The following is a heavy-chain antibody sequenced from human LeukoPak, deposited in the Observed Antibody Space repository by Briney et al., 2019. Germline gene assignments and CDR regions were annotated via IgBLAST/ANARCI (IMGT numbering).Heavy chain of an antibody. CDR1: GFTFSSYA. V-gene: IGHV3-64*01. Sequence: GGSLRLSCAASGFTFSSYAMHWVRQAPGKGLEYVSAINSNGGRTYYANSVKGRFTISRDNSKNTLYLQMGSLRAEDMAVYYCARDAEVSHYYYYMDVWGKGTTVTVSS. D-gene: IGHD4-23*01. CDR3: ARDAEVSHYYYYMDV. J-gene: IGHJ6*03. CDR2: INSNGGRT.